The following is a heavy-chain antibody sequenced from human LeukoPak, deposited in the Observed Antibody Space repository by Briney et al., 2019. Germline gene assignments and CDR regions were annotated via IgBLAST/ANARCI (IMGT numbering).Heavy chain of an antibody. Sequence: ASVKVSYKASGYTFTSYAMHWVRQAPGQRLEWMGWINAGNGNTKYSQKFQGRVTITRDTSASTAYMELSSLRSEDTAVYYCARDLFGHSSGWDWFDPWGQGTLVTVSS. CDR1: GYTFTSYA. CDR3: ARDLFGHSSGWDWFDP. CDR2: INAGNGNT. D-gene: IGHD6-19*01. J-gene: IGHJ5*02. V-gene: IGHV1-3*01.